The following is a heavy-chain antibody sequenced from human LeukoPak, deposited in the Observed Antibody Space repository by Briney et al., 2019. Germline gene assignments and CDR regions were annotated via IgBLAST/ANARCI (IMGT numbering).Heavy chain of an antibody. CDR2: ISSGSSYI. CDR3: ARGGRGTSCYGFDY. J-gene: IGHJ4*02. D-gene: IGHD2-2*01. CDR1: GFTFSSYT. Sequence: GGSLRLSCAASGFTFSSYTMNWVRQAPGKGLEWVSIISSGSSYIYYADSVKGRFTISRDNAKNSLYLQMNSLRAEDTAVYYCARGGRGTSCYGFDYWGQGTLVTVSS. V-gene: IGHV3-21*01.